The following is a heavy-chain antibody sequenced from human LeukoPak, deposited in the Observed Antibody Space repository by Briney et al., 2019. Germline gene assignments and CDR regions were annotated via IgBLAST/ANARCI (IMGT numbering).Heavy chain of an antibody. J-gene: IGHJ3*02. CDR3: TNFNDRDAFDI. D-gene: IGHD3-22*01. Sequence: GGSLRLSCAASGIAFSKDWVNWVRQAPGKGREWVGRIKSKTDGGTTDYAAPVKGRFTISRDDSKNTLYLQMDSLKTEDTVVYYCTNFNDRDAFDIWGQGTMVTVSS. V-gene: IGHV3-15*01. CDR1: GIAFSKDW. CDR2: IKSKTDGGTT.